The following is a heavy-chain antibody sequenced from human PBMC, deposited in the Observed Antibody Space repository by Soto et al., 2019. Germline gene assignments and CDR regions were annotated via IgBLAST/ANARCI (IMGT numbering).Heavy chain of an antibody. V-gene: IGHV3-23*01. CDR3: AKDLKEGYNFFDY. Sequence: GGSLRLSCAASGFTFSSYAMSWVRQAPGKGLEWVSAISGSGGSTYYADTVKGRFTIARDNTKNTLYLQMNSLRAEDTTVYYCAKDLKEGYNFFDYWGQGTLVTVSS. CDR2: ISGSGGST. CDR1: GFTFSSYA. J-gene: IGHJ4*02. D-gene: IGHD5-12*01.